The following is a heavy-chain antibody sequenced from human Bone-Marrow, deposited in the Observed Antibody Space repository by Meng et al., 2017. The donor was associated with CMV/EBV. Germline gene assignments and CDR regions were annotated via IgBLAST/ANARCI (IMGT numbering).Heavy chain of an antibody. CDR2: INPATSNA. J-gene: IGHJ5*02. CDR3: ARVGGWFDP. V-gene: IGHV1-3*01. D-gene: IGHD2-15*01. Sequence: QVQLVQSGAEMKKPGASVKVSCKASGYTFPNYAIHWMRQAPGQRLEWMGLINPATSNAKYSQTFQGRVTITRDTSATTAYMELSGLRSEDTAIYYCARVGGWFDPWGQGTLVTVSS. CDR1: GYTFPNYA.